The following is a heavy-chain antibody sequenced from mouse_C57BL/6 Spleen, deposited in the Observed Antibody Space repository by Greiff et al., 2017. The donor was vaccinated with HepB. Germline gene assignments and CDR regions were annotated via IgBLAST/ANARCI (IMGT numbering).Heavy chain of an antibody. J-gene: IGHJ2*01. CDR2: IDPETGGT. Sequence: VQLQQSGAELVRPGASVTLSCKASGYTFTDYEMHWVKQTPVHGLEWIGAIDPETGGTAYNQKFKGKAIPTADKSSSTAYMELRSLTSEDSAVYYCTRFTAQATPFGYWGQGTTLTVSS. CDR3: TRFTAQATPFGY. V-gene: IGHV1-15*01. CDR1: GYTFTDYE. D-gene: IGHD3-2*02.